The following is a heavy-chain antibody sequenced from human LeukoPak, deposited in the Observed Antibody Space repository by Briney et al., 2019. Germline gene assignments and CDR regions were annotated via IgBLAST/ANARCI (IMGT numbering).Heavy chain of an antibody. Sequence: ASVKVSCKASEYTFTGYYMHWVRQAPGQGLEWLGWINPNSGGTNYAQKFQGRVTMTRDTSISTAYMELSRLRSDDTAVYYCARGYSGYDYLDYWGQGTLVTVSS. J-gene: IGHJ4*02. CDR2: INPNSGGT. CDR3: ARGYSGYDYLDY. D-gene: IGHD5-12*01. V-gene: IGHV1-2*02. CDR1: EYTFTGYY.